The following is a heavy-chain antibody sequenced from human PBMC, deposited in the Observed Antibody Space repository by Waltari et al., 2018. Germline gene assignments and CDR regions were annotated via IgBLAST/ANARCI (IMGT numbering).Heavy chain of an antibody. D-gene: IGHD3-22*01. Sequence: EVQLVESGGALVQPGGSLRLSCAASGFTLSDHFMDWVRQAPGKGLEWVSAISGSGGSTYYADSVKGRFTISRDNSKNTLYLQMNSLRAEDTAVYYCAKVVVIGWVDYWGQGTLVTVSS. V-gene: IGHV3-23*04. CDR3: AKVVVIGWVDY. CDR2: ISGSGGST. J-gene: IGHJ4*02. CDR1: GFTLSDHF.